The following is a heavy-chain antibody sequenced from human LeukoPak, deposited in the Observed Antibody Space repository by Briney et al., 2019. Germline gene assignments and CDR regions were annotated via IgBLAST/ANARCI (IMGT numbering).Heavy chain of an antibody. V-gene: IGHV3-23*01. CDR2: IGGSGAGT. D-gene: IGHD5-18*01. Sequence: GGSLRLSCAASGFSLSSYAMTWVRQAPGKGLEWVSAIGGSGAGTYYADSVKGRFTISRDNSKNTLYVQMNSLRAEDTAVYYCAKNGGGSYGTGHFDYWGQGALVPVSS. CDR3: AKNGGGSYGTGHFDY. CDR1: GFSLSSYA. J-gene: IGHJ4*02.